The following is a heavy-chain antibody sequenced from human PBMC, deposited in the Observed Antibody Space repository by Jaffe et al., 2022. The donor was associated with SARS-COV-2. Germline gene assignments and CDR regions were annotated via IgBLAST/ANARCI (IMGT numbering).Heavy chain of an antibody. V-gene: IGHV2-5*02. J-gene: IGHJ5*02. Sequence: QITLKESGPTLVKPTQTLTLTCTFSGFSLSTSGVGVGWIRQPPGKALEWLALIYWDDDKRYSPSLKNRLTITKDISKNQVVLTMTNMDPVDTATYYCAHRRVSRDYYDRTGPDPFDPWGQGTLVTVSS. CDR1: GFSLSTSGVG. D-gene: IGHD3-22*01. CDR3: AHRRVSRDYYDRTGPDPFDP. CDR2: IYWDDDK.